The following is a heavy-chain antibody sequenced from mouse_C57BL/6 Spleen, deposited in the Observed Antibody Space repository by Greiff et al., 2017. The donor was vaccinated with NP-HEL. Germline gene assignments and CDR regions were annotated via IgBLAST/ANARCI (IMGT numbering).Heavy chain of an antibody. Sequence: VKLQESGAELARPGASVKLSCKASGYTFTSYGISWVKQRTGQGLEWIGEIYPRSGNTYYNEKFKGKATLTADKSSSTAYMELRSLTSEDSAVYFCARLGVVAPSMDYWGQGTSVTVSS. D-gene: IGHD1-1*01. CDR1: GYTFTSYG. V-gene: IGHV1-81*01. CDR2: IYPRSGNT. J-gene: IGHJ4*01. CDR3: ARLGVVAPSMDY.